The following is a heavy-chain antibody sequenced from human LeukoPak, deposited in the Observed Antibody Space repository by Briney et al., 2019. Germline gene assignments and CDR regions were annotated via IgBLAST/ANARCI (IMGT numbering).Heavy chain of an antibody. V-gene: IGHV4-4*07. CDR1: GGSISSYY. CDR3: ARLHDYGDYVGDY. J-gene: IGHJ4*02. D-gene: IGHD4-17*01. Sequence: PSETLSLTCTVSGGSISSYYWSRIRQPAGKGLEWIGRIYTSGSTNYNPSLKSRVTISVDKSKNQFSLKLSSVTAADTAVYYCARLHDYGDYVGDYWGQGTLVTVSS. CDR2: IYTSGST.